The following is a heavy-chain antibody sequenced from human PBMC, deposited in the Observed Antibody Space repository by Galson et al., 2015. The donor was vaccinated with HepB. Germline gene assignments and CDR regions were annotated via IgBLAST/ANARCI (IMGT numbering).Heavy chain of an antibody. D-gene: IGHD3-22*01. J-gene: IGHJ3*02. V-gene: IGHV3-20*04. CDR1: GFTFDDYG. CDR2: INWNGGST. CDR3: ARESYYYDSSGTDAFDI. Sequence: SLRLSCAASGFTFDDYGMSWVRQAPGKGLEWVSGINWNGGSTGYADSVKGRFTISRDNAKNSLYLQMNSLRAEDTALYYCARESYYYDSSGTDAFDIWGQGTMVTVSS.